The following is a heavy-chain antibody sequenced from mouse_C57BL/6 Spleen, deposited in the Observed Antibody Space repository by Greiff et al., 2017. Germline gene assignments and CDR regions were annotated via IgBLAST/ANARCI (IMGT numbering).Heavy chain of an antibody. J-gene: IGHJ4*01. CDR1: GYTFTDYN. V-gene: IGHV1-18*01. Sequence: VQLKQSGPELVKPGASVKIPCKASGYTFTDYNMDWVKQSHGKSLEWIGDINPNNGGTIYNQKFKGKATLTVDKSSSTAYMELRSLTSEDTAVYYCARRGTDYYAMDYWGQGTSVTVSS. CDR2: INPNNGGT. D-gene: IGHD3-3*01. CDR3: ARRGTDYYAMDY.